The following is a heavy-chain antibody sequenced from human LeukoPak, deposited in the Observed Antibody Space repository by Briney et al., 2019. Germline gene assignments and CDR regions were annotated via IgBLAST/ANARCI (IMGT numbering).Heavy chain of an antibody. CDR2: VSSDGSIK. CDR3: ARGYSSSWLGYFDY. CDR1: GFTFSSYG. D-gene: IGHD6-13*01. Sequence: GRSLRLSCAASGFTFSSYGMHWVRQAPGKGLEWVAVVSSDGSIKYNADSVKGRFTIFRDTSKNTVYLQINSLGAEDTAFYYCARGYSSSWLGYFDYWGQGTLVTVSS. V-gene: IGHV3-30*03. J-gene: IGHJ4*02.